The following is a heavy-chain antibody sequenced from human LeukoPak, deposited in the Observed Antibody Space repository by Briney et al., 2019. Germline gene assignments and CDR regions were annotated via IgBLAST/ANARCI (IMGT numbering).Heavy chain of an antibody. CDR3: ARVVYSSGWYDAFDI. V-gene: IGHV3-74*01. CDR1: GFTFNNYW. D-gene: IGHD6-19*01. J-gene: IGHJ3*02. CDR2: INSGGNDI. Sequence: GGSLRLSCVASGFTFNNYWVHWVRQAPGKGLEWVSRINSGGNDIIYADSVRGRFTISRDNAKNSLYLQMNSLRAEDTAVYYCARVVYSSGWYDAFDIWGQGTMVTVSS.